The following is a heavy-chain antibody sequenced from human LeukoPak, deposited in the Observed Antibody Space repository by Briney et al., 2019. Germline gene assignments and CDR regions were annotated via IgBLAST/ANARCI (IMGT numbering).Heavy chain of an antibody. Sequence: GGSLRLSCAASGFTFSSYSMNWVRQAPGKGLEWVSYISSSSSTIYYADSVKGRFTISRNNAKNSLYLQMNSLRAEDTAVYYCALPHYDFWSGYPLWGQGTMVTVSS. CDR1: GFTFSSYS. CDR3: ALPHYDFWSGYPL. D-gene: IGHD3-3*01. CDR2: ISSSSSTI. J-gene: IGHJ3*01. V-gene: IGHV3-48*04.